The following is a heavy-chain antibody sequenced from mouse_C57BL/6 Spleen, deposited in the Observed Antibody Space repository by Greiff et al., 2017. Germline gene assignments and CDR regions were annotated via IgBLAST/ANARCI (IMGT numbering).Heavy chain of an antibody. V-gene: IGHV3-6*01. D-gene: IGHD2-1*01. CDR1: GYSITSGYY. J-gene: IGHJ2*01. CDR2: ISYDGSN. CDR3: AREGGNHCDY. Sequence: DVKLQESGPGLVKPSQSLSLTCSVTGYSITSGYYWNWIRQFPGNKLEWMGYISYDGSNNYNPSLKNRNSITRDTSKNQSFLQLNSVTTEDTATXYCAREGGNHCDYWGQGTTLTVSS.